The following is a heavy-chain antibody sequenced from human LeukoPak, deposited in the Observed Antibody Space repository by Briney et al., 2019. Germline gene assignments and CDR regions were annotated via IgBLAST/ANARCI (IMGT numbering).Heavy chain of an antibody. J-gene: IGHJ4*02. V-gene: IGHV1-46*01. CDR1: GYTFTSYY. D-gene: IGHD1-26*01. Sequence: GASVKVSCKASGYTFTSYYMHWVRQAPGQGLEWMGIINPSGGSTSYAQKLQGRVTMTTDTSTSTAYMELRSLRSDDTAVYYCARLSGSYDGGFDYWGQGTLVTVSS. CDR3: ARLSGSYDGGFDY. CDR2: INPSGGST.